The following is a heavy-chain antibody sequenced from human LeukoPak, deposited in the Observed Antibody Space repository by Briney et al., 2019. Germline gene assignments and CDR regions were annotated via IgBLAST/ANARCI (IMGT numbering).Heavy chain of an antibody. CDR1: ELHA. Sequence: PGGSLRLSCAASELHAMTWVHQGPGKGLEWVSAISRSGGSTYYADSVKGRFTISRDKSNNTMYLQMNSLRAEDTAVYYCAKLGGQTAYGDEYYGMDVWGQGTTVTVSS. D-gene: IGHD4-17*01. J-gene: IGHJ6*02. V-gene: IGHV3-23*01. CDR2: ISRSGGST. CDR3: AKLGGQTAYGDEYYGMDV.